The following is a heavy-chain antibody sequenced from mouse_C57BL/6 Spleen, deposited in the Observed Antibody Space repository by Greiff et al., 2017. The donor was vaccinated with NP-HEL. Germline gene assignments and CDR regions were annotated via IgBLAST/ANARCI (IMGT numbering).Heavy chain of an antibody. J-gene: IGHJ2*01. CDR3: TTWGYGSSWGNFDY. CDR2: IDPENGDT. V-gene: IGHV14-4*01. Sequence: EVQLQESGAELVRPGASVKLSCTASGFNIKDDYMHWVKQRPEQGLEWIGWIDPENGDTEYASKFQGKATITADTSSNTAYLQLSSLTSEDTAVYYCTTWGYGSSWGNFDYWGQGTTLTVSS. D-gene: IGHD1-1*01. CDR1: GFNIKDDY.